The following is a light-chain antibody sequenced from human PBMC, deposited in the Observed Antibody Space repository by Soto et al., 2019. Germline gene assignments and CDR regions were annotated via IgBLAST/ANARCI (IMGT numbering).Light chain of an antibody. CDR3: QHYGNSLWT. CDR2: GAS. J-gene: IGKJ1*01. V-gene: IGKV1-39*01. Sequence: DIQMTQSPSSLSASVGDRVTITCRASQSISSYLNWYQQKPGKAPKLLIYGASSLQSGVPSRISGSGSGTDFTLTISRLEPEDFAVYFCQHYGNSLWTFGQGTKVDIK. CDR1: QSISSY.